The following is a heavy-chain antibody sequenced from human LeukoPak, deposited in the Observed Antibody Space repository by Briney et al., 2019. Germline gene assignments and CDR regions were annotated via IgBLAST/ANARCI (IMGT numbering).Heavy chain of an antibody. CDR2: FHTSGST. Sequence: SETLSLTCTVSGGSISSYYWIWVRQPAGKGLEWIGRFHTSGSTNYNPSLKSRVSMSVDTSKNQFSLNLSSVTAADTAVYYCARARIAADAFDIWGQGTMVTVSS. CDR3: ARARIAADAFDI. D-gene: IGHD6-13*01. J-gene: IGHJ3*02. CDR1: GGSISSYY. V-gene: IGHV4-4*07.